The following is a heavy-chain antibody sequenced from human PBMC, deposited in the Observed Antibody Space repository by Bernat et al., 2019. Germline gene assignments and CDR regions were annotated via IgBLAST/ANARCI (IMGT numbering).Heavy chain of an antibody. Sequence: EVQLVESGGGLIQPGGSLRLSCAASGCTFSNYDMHWVRQPTGKGLEWVAAIAIAGRTFYSGSVKGRFTISRDNAKDSLYLQMNSLRAGDTAIYYCALQKTSGSRGAFDIWGQGTMVTVSS. CDR3: ALQKTSGSRGAFDI. CDR2: IAIAGRT. D-gene: IGHD3-10*01. J-gene: IGHJ3*02. CDR1: GCTFSNYD. V-gene: IGHV3-13*01.